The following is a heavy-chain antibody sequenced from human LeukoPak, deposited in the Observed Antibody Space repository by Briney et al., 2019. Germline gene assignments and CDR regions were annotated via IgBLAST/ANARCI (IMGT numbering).Heavy chain of an antibody. Sequence: GGSLRLSCGVSGITLSNYGMSWVRQAPGKGLEWVAGLSGSAGGTNYADSVKGRFTISRDNSENTLFLQMDRLRVEDTAVYFCAKRGVVVRVFLVGFHKEAYYFDSWGQGAQVTVSS. J-gene: IGHJ4*02. CDR1: GITLSNYG. CDR3: AKRGVVVRVFLVGFHKEAYYFDS. D-gene: IGHD3-16*02. V-gene: IGHV3-23*01. CDR2: LSGSAGGT.